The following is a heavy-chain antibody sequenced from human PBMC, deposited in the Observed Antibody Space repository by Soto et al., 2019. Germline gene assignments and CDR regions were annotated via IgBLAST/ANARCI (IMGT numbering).Heavy chain of an antibody. CDR3: AKAWPYGDPGWGVFNL. CDR2: ISVSGGST. Sequence: EVHLLESGGGLAQPEGSLRLACVASGFTFSGYSMSWVRQAPGKGLEWVSGISVSGGSTYYADAVRGRFTISRDNAKNTLYLQMNSLRVEDTALYFCAKAWPYGDPGWGVFNLWGQGTLVTVSS. V-gene: IGHV3-23*01. CDR1: GFTFSGYS. J-gene: IGHJ4*01. D-gene: IGHD4-17*01.